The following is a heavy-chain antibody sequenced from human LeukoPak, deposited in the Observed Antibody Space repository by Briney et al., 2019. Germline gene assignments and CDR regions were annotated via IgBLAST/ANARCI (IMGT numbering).Heavy chain of an antibody. V-gene: IGHV4-34*01. J-gene: IGHJ4*02. D-gene: IGHD2-2*01. Sequence: SETLSLTCAVYGGSFSGYYWSWIRQPPGKGLEWIGEINHSGSTNYNPSLKSRVTISVDTPKNQFSLKLSSVTAADTAVYYCARGLGVGDIVVVPAAMRYFDYWGQGTLVTVSS. CDR3: ARGLGVGDIVVVPAAMRYFDY. CDR2: INHSGST. CDR1: GGSFSGYY.